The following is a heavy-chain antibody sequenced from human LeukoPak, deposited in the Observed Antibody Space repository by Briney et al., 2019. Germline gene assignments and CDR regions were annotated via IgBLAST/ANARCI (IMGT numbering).Heavy chain of an antibody. J-gene: IGHJ5*02. CDR2: IYYSGST. CDR3: ARDHNQYYYGSGVSGGWFDP. CDR1: GGSISDSSYY. Sequence: SETLSLTCTVSGGSISDSSYYWGWIRQPPGKGLEWIGSIYYSGSTYYNPSLKSRVTISVDTSKNQFSLKLSSVTAADTAVYYCARDHNQYYYGSGVSGGWFDPWGQGTLVTVSS. V-gene: IGHV4-39*07. D-gene: IGHD3-10*01.